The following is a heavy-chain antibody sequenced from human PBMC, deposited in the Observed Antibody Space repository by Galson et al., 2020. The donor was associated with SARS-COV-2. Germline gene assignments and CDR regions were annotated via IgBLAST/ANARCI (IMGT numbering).Heavy chain of an antibody. CDR2: IKPNNGGT. V-gene: IGHV1-2*02. Sequence: GKVDGKASGYSFTGYYIHWVRQAPGQGPEWMGWIKPNNGGTNTAQKFQGRVTMTRDTSISTAYMELTSLRSDDTAIYYCARDDLWGGIPAPSNYFYGMDVCGQGTTVTVSS. J-gene: IGHJ6*02. D-gene: IGHD6-13*01. CDR3: ARDDLWGGIPAPSNYFYGMDV. CDR1: GYSFTGYY.